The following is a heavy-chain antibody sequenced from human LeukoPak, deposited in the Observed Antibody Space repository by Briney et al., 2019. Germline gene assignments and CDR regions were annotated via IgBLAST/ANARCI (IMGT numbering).Heavy chain of an antibody. V-gene: IGHV3-74*01. CDR1: GFTFSSYW. Sequence: PGGSLRLSCAVSGFTFSSYWMHWVRQAPGRGLVWVSRINNDGSSTSYADSVKGRFTISRDNAKNTLHLQMNSLRAEDTAVYYCARVRSAAAVDYWGQGTLVTVSS. CDR2: INNDGSST. J-gene: IGHJ4*02. CDR3: ARVRSAAAVDY.